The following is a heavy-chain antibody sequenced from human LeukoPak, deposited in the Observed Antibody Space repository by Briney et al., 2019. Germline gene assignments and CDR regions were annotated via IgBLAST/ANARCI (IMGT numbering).Heavy chain of an antibody. CDR3: ARRSDSGSDDGEDYFDF. D-gene: IGHD1-26*01. CDR1: AGSTFSTTFY. Sequence: SETLSLTCSVSAGSTFSTTFYWGWIRQPPGKGLEWIGSMYYDGSTYYNPSLKSRVSISVDTSNNQFSLKLTSVTAADTAVYFCARRSDSGSDDGEDYFDFWGQGTLVTVSP. V-gene: IGHV4-39*01. J-gene: IGHJ4*02. CDR2: MYYDGST.